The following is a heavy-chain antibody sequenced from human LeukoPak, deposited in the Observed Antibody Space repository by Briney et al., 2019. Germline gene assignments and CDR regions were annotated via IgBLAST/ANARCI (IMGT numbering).Heavy chain of an antibody. V-gene: IGHV4-39*01. CDR1: GGSLSSTTYY. CDR3: ARHYYDTSGYYPWYFDY. CDR2: MYYSGST. Sequence: SETLSLTCTVSGGSLSSTTYYWGWIRQPPGKGLEWIGSMYYSGSTYYNQSLKSRVTISVDTSKTQFSLKLTSVTAADTAVYYCARHYYDTSGYYPWYFDYWGQGTLVTVSS. D-gene: IGHD3-22*01. J-gene: IGHJ4*02.